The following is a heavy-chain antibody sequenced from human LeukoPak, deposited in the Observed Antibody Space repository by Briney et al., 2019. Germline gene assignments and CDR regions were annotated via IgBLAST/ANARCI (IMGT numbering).Heavy chain of an antibody. D-gene: IGHD4-17*01. V-gene: IGHV3-72*01. CDR1: RFTFSDHY. CDR3: ARVRFDYGDFGRFYDDY. CDR2: CRTKASSYTT. Sequence: PGGSLRLSCAASRFTFSDHYMDWVRLAPGKGLEWVGRCRTKASSYTTEYATSVKGRFTISRDDSKNSLYLEMNSLKNEDTAVYYCARVRFDYGDFGRFYDDYWGQGTLVTVSS. J-gene: IGHJ4*02.